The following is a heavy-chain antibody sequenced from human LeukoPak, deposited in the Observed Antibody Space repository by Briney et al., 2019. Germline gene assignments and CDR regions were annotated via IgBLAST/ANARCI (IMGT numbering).Heavy chain of an antibody. V-gene: IGHV3-66*01. J-gene: IGHJ4*02. Sequence: GGSLRLSCAASGFTFSHAWMTWVRQAPGKGLEWVSVIYSGGSTYYADSVKGRFTISRDNSKNTLYLQMNSLRAEDTAVYYCARIVGRMSFYFDYWGQGTLVTVSS. CDR1: GFTFSHAW. CDR3: ARIVGRMSFYFDY. D-gene: IGHD2-21*01. CDR2: IYSGGST.